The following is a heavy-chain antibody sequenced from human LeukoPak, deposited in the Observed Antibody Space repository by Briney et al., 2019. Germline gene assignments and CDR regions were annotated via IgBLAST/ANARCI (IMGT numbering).Heavy chain of an antibody. CDR1: GGSFSGYY. CDR3: ARILYDILTGDYGMDV. D-gene: IGHD3-9*01. V-gene: IGHV4-34*01. Sequence: SETLSLTCAVYGGSFSGYYWSWIRQPPGKGLEWIGEINHSGSTNYNPSLKSRVTISVDTSKNQFSLKLSSVTAADTAVYYCARILYDILTGDYGMDVWGQGTMVTVSS. J-gene: IGHJ6*02. CDR2: INHSGST.